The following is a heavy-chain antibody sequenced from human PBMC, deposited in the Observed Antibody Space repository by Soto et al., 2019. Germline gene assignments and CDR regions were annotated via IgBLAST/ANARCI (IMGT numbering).Heavy chain of an antibody. Sequence: PGGSLRLSCAASGFTFIGYSMNWGLQGPGKGLEWVASISTRSDIYYADSVKGRFTISRDNAKNSVSLQMNSLRAEDTAVYYCAREETAWPLAYGLDVWGQGTTVTVSS. CDR1: GFTFIGYS. V-gene: IGHV3-21*01. CDR2: ISTRSDI. CDR3: AREETAWPLAYGLDV. D-gene: IGHD2-21*02. J-gene: IGHJ6*02.